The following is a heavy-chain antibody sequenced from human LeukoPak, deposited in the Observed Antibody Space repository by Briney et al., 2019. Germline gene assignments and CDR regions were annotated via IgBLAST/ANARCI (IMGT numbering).Heavy chain of an antibody. CDR3: AKGRETSSWYNFDY. D-gene: IGHD6-13*01. Sequence: GGSLRLSCAASGYPFSNYAMSWVRQAPGKGLDWVSAIGSDGSTYYADSVKGRFTISRDNSKNTLYLQMNRLRGEDTAVYYCAKGRETSSWYNFDYWGQGTLVTVSS. CDR1: GYPFSNYA. J-gene: IGHJ4*02. CDR2: IGSDGST. V-gene: IGHV3-23*01.